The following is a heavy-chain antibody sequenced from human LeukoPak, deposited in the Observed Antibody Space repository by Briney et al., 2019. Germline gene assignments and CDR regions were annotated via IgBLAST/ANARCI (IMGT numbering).Heavy chain of an antibody. D-gene: IGHD3-22*01. V-gene: IGHV1-69*05. CDR1: GYTFTSYA. CDR2: IIPIFGTA. J-gene: IGHJ4*02. Sequence: SVKVSCKASGYTFTSYAISWVRQAPGQGLEWMGGIIPIFGTANYAQKFQGRVTITTDESTSTAYMELRSLRSDDAAVYYCARELVEWLLPPRLDYWGQGTLVTVSS. CDR3: ARELVEWLLPPRLDY.